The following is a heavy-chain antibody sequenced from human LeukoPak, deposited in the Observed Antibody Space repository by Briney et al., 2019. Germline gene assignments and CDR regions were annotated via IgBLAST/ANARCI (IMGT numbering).Heavy chain of an antibody. D-gene: IGHD3-10*01. Sequence: GGSLRLSCAASGFTVGSNYMSWVRQAPGKWLEWVSVIYSGGSTYYADSVKGRFTISSDNSKNTLYLQMNSLRAEDTAVYYCARALGGAASYYFDYWGQGTLVTVSS. V-gene: IGHV3-66*01. J-gene: IGHJ4*02. CDR1: GFTVGSNY. CDR3: ARALGGAASYYFDY. CDR2: IYSGGST.